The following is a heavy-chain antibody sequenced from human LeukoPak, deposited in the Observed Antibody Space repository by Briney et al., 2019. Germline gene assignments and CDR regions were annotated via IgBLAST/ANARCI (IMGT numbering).Heavy chain of an antibody. J-gene: IGHJ2*01. CDR2: INSDGSST. V-gene: IGHV3-74*01. CDR1: GFTFSSYW. CDR3: ARAATLYWYFDL. Sequence: GGSLRLSCAASGFTFSSYWMHWVRRAPGKGLVWVSRINSDGSSTSYADPVKGRFTISRDNAKNTLYLQMNSLRAEDTAVYYCARAATLYWYFDLWGRGTLVTVSS. D-gene: IGHD1-26*01.